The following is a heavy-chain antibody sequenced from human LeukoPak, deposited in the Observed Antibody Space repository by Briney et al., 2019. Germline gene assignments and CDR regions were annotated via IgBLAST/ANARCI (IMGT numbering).Heavy chain of an antibody. V-gene: IGHV1-2*02. CDR3: ARAIGGVYGDYVSGMDV. Sequence: ASVKVSCKASGYTFTGYYMHWVRQAPGQGLEWMGWINPNSGGTNYAQKFQGRVTMTRDTSISTAYMELSRLRSDDTAAYYCARAIGGVYGDYVSGMDVWGQGTTVTVSS. J-gene: IGHJ6*02. D-gene: IGHD4-17*01. CDR2: INPNSGGT. CDR1: GYTFTGYY.